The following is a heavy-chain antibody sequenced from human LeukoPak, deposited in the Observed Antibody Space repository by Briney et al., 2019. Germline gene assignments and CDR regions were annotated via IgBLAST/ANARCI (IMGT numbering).Heavy chain of an antibody. CDR3: ARSGYSNFDY. J-gene: IGHJ4*02. CDR2: IYASGST. V-gene: IGHV4-61*02. CDR1: GGSLSSGSDY. Sequence: SETLSLTCTVSGGSLSSGSDYWSWIRQSAGKGLEWIGRIYASGSTNYNPSLKSRVTMSVDTSKNQFSLKLSSVTAADTAVYYCARSGYSNFDYWGQGTLVTVSS. D-gene: IGHD3-3*01.